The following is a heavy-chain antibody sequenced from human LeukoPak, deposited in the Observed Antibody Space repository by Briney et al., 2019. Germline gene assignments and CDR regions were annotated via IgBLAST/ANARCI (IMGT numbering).Heavy chain of an antibody. CDR2: ISYDGSNN. J-gene: IGHJ4*02. V-gene: IGHV3-33*08. Sequence: GGSVRLSCSASGFTFSSYGMLWVRQAPGKGLEWVAVISYDGSNNYYADSAKGRFTISRDNAKNSLYLQMNSLRAEDTAVYYCARMAYSSGWYSSYFDYWGQGTLVTVSS. D-gene: IGHD6-19*01. CDR3: ARMAYSSGWYSSYFDY. CDR1: GFTFSSYG.